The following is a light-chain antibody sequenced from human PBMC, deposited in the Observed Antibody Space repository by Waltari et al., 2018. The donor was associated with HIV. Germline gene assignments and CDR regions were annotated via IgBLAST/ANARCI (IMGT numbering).Light chain of an antibody. Sequence: QSVVTQPPSASGTPGQILTISCSGSGSNIGPSSVNWNQHFPEMAPKLLNYMNDQRPSGVPGRFSASQSGTSASLAISGLQYDDEADYYCAVWDDSLGGTVFGGGTKLTVL. CDR2: MND. V-gene: IGLV1-47*01. CDR3: AVWDDSLGGTV. J-gene: IGLJ2*01. CDR1: GSNIGPSS.